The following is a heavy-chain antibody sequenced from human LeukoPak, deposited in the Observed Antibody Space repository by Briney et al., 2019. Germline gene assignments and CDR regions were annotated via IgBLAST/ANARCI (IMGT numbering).Heavy chain of an antibody. Sequence: PSETLSLTCTVSGGSISSYYWSWIRQPPGKGLEWIGYIYYSGSTNYNPPLKSRVTISVDTSKNQFSLKLSSVTAADTAVYYCARGYSSGWYPFDYWGQGTLVTVSS. J-gene: IGHJ4*02. CDR1: GGSISSYY. CDR2: IYYSGST. CDR3: ARGYSSGWYPFDY. D-gene: IGHD6-19*01. V-gene: IGHV4-59*01.